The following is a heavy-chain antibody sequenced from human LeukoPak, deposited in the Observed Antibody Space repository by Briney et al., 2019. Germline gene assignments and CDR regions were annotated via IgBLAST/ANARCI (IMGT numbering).Heavy chain of an antibody. D-gene: IGHD5-12*01. V-gene: IGHV3-21*01. CDR3: VRGGYRGYDYEY. Sequence: GGSLRLSCVVSGCTVSSNYMNWVRQAPGKGLEWVSSISPNSDYKHYADSLKGRFTISRDNAKNSLYLQMNSLRAEDTAVYYCVRGGYRGYDYEYWGQGTLVTVSS. J-gene: IGHJ4*02. CDR1: GCTVSSNY. CDR2: ISPNSDYK.